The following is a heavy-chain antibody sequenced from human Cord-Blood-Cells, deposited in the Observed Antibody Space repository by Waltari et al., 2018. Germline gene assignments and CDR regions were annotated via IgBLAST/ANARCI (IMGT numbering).Heavy chain of an antibody. CDR1: GSTFTGYY. V-gene: IGHV1-2*04. Sequence: QVQLVQSGAEVKKPGASVKVSCKASGSTFTGYYMHWGGQAPGQGLEWMGWINPNSGGTKYAQKFQGWVTMTRDTSISTAYMELSRLRSDDTAVYYCAREDSSSSFDYWGQGTLVTVSS. CDR3: AREDSSSSFDY. D-gene: IGHD6-6*01. CDR2: INPNSGGT. J-gene: IGHJ4*02.